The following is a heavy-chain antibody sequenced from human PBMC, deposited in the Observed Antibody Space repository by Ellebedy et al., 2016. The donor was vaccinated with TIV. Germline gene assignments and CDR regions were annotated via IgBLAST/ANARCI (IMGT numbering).Heavy chain of an antibody. Sequence: GGSLRLXXAASGFTFSTYAMSWVRQAPGKGLQWVSGISDAGINTYYADSVTGRFTISRDNSRNTLYLQMNSLRAEDTAVYYCAKDRYSDRGRYFDYWGEGTLVTVSS. V-gene: IGHV3-23*01. J-gene: IGHJ4*02. CDR2: ISDAGINT. CDR1: GFTFSTYA. D-gene: IGHD4-17*01. CDR3: AKDRYSDRGRYFDY.